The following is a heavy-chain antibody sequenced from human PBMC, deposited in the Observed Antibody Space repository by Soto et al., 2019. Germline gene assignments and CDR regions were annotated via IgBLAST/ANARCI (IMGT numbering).Heavy chain of an antibody. CDR2: INAGNGNT. CDR1: GYTFTSYA. J-gene: IGHJ5*02. CDR3: ARGKGIVVVPADWFDP. V-gene: IGHV1-3*01. Sequence: ASVKVSCKASGYTFTSYAMHWVRQAPGQRLEWMGWINAGNGNTKYSQKFQGRVTITRDTSASTAYMELSSLRSEDTAVYYCARGKGIVVVPADWFDPWGQGTLVTVSS. D-gene: IGHD2-2*01.